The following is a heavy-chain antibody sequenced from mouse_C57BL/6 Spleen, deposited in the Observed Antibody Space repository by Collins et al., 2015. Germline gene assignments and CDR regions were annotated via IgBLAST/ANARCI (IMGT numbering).Heavy chain of an antibody. CDR2: IYPGDGDT. V-gene: IGHV1-87*01. CDR3: ARAYRYDEGYFDY. J-gene: IGHJ2*01. Sequence: QVQLQQSGAELARPGASVKLSCKASGYTFTSYWMQWLKQRPGQGLEWIGAIYPGDGDTRYTQKFKDKATLTADKSSSTAYMQLSSLASEDSAVYYCARAYRYDEGYFDYWGQGSTLTASS. D-gene: IGHD2-14*01. CDR1: GYTFTSYW.